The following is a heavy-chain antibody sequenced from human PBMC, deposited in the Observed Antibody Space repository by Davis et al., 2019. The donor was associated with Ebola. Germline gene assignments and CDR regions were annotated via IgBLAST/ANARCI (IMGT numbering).Heavy chain of an antibody. CDR2: ISSRSSNV. V-gene: IGHV3-11*04. CDR1: GFIFTDYY. D-gene: IGHD3-3*01. CDR3: ARDPRFGVGRDYSGMDV. Sequence: GESLKISCAASGFIFTDYYMGWIRQAPGKGPEWVSAISSRSSNVYYADSVKGRFTVSRDNAKKALYLEMKSLRVEDTAVYYCARDPRFGVGRDYSGMDVWGQGTTVTVSS. J-gene: IGHJ6*02.